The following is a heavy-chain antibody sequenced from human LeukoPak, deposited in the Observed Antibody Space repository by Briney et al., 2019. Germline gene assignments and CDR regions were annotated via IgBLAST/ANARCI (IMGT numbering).Heavy chain of an antibody. CDR3: ARVVGVGATSSFDY. D-gene: IGHD1-26*01. CDR2: IYYSGST. J-gene: IGHJ4*02. V-gene: IGHV4-61*01. Sequence: SETLSLTCTVSGGSVSSGNYYWSWIRQPPGKGLEWIAYIYYSGSTNYNPSLKSRVTISVDTSKNQFSLKLSSVTAADTAVYYCARVVGVGATSSFDYWGQGTLVTVSS. CDR1: GGSVSSGNYY.